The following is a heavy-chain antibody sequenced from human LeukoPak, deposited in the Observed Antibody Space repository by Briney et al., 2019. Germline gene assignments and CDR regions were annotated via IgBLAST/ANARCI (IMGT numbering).Heavy chain of an antibody. CDR1: GFSFRSYA. CDR3: VTGGYCTSTNCYTLLDY. Sequence: GGSLRLSCSASGFSFRSYAMHWVRQAPGKGLEYVSRISSDGGTTYYTDSVKGRFTISRDNSKNRLHLQMSGLRLEDAAVYYCVTGGYCTSTNCYTLLDYWGQGTLVTVSS. V-gene: IGHV3-64D*06. CDR2: ISSDGGTT. J-gene: IGHJ4*02. D-gene: IGHD2-2*02.